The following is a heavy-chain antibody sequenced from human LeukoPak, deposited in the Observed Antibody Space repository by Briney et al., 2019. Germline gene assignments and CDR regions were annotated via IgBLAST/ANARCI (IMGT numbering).Heavy chain of an antibody. CDR3: TRDLTDYDVSTGLHHYYMDV. V-gene: IGHV3-21*01. Sequence: GGSLRLSCAASGFTFSNYSMNWVRQAPGKGLEWVSGIKDSGGNTYYADSVKGRFTISRDNSKNTLYLQMNSLRVEDTAVYYRTRDLTDYDVSTGLHHYYMDVWGQGTTVTVSS. D-gene: IGHD3-9*01. J-gene: IGHJ6*02. CDR1: GFTFSNYS. CDR2: IKDSGGNT.